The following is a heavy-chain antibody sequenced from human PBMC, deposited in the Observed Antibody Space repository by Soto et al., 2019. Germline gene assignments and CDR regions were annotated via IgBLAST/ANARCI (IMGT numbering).Heavy chain of an antibody. CDR3: ARNGSYYDFWSGYYFGGGMDV. V-gene: IGHV4-34*01. Sequence: QVQLQQWGAGRLKPSETLSLTCAVYGGYFSGYYWSWLRQPPGKGLEWIGEINHSGSTNYNPSLKRRVTISVDTSKNQFTLKLSSVTAADTAVYYCARNGSYYDFWSGYYFGGGMDVWGQGTTVTVSS. CDR2: INHSGST. J-gene: IGHJ6*02. CDR1: GGYFSGYY. D-gene: IGHD3-3*01.